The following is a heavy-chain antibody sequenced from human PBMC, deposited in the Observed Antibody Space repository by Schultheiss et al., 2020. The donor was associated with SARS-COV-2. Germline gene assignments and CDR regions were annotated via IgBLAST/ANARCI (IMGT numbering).Heavy chain of an antibody. CDR3: ARGEGIAAAGGGNYYFDY. J-gene: IGHJ4*02. V-gene: IGHV3-33*08. D-gene: IGHD6-13*01. CDR2: IWYDGSNK. CDR1: GFTFSSYS. Sequence: GGSLRLSCAASGFTFSSYSMNWVRQAPGKGLEWVAVIWYDGSNKYYADSVKGRFTISRDNSKNTLYLQMNSLRAEDTAVYYCARGEGIAAAGGGNYYFDYWGQGTLVTVSS.